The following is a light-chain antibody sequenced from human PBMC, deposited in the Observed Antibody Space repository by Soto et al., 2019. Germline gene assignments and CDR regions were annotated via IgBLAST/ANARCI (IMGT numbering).Light chain of an antibody. CDR3: AAWDDSLNAVV. J-gene: IGLJ2*01. CDR1: SSNIGSND. Sequence: QSVLTQPPSASRTPGQRVTISCSGSSSNIGSNDVNWFQQLAGTAPKLLIYSNGQWPSGVPDRFSGSKSGTSASLAISGLQSEDEADYYCAAWDDSLNAVVFGGGTKLTVL. CDR2: SNG. V-gene: IGLV1-44*01.